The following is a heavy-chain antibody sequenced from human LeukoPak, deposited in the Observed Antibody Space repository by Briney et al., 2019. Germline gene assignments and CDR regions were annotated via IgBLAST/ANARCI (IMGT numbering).Heavy chain of an antibody. CDR3: ARFSQLGD. D-gene: IGHD1-1*01. CDR2: ISYDGSHK. J-gene: IGHJ4*02. Sequence: GGSLRLSCAASGFTFSSYAMHWVRQAPGKGLEWVALISYDGSHKYYADSVKGRFTISRDNGKKSLYLQMNSLRAEDTAVYYCARFSQLGDWGQGTLVTVSS. CDR1: GFTFSSYA. V-gene: IGHV3-30*04.